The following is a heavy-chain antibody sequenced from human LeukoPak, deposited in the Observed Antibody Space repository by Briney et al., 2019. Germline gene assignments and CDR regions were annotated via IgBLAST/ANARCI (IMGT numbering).Heavy chain of an antibody. V-gene: IGHV3-30*02. CDR2: IRYDGSNK. CDR3: AKDGSFSYYYGSGSQTPYYYMDV. D-gene: IGHD3-10*01. Sequence: GGSLRLSCAASGFTFSSYGMHWVRQAPGKGLEWVAFIRYDGSNKYYADSVKGRFTISRDNSKNTLYLQMNSLRAEDTAVYYCAKDGSFSYYYGSGSQTPYYYMDVWGRGTAVTISS. CDR1: GFTFSSYG. J-gene: IGHJ6*03.